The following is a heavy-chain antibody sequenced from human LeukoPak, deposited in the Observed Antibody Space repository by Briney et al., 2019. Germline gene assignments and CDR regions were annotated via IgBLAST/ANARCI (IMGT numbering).Heavy chain of an antibody. J-gene: IGHJ4*02. CDR1: GFTFSTYW. CDR3: ARDRVATMYNYFDY. Sequence: GGSLRLSCGASGFTFSTYWMSWVRQAPGKGLEWVANIKQDGSEKNYVDSVKGRFTISRDNAKNPLYLQMNSLRAEDTAVYYCARDRVATMYNYFDYWGQGTLVTVSS. V-gene: IGHV3-7*01. CDR2: IKQDGSEK. D-gene: IGHD5-24*01.